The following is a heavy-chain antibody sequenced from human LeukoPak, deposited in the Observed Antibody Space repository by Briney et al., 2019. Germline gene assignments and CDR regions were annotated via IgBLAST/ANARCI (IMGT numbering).Heavy chain of an antibody. CDR3: ARGVEPLAANTLAY. CDR1: GFTVITND. D-gene: IGHD1-14*01. Sequence: GGSLRLSCAASGFTVITNDMTWVRQAPGKGLEWVSVLYSDGNTKYADSVQGRFTISRDNSKNTLYLEMNSLSPDDTTVYYCARGVEPLAANTLAYWGQGTLVTVSS. V-gene: IGHV3-53*01. J-gene: IGHJ4*02. CDR2: LYSDGNT.